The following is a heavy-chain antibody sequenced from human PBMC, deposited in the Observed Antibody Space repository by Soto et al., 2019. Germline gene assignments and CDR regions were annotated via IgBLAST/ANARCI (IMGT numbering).Heavy chain of an antibody. CDR3: ARKYSSSWDYYYYGMDV. D-gene: IGHD6-13*01. CDR2: IWYDGSNK. Sequence: GGSLRLSCAASGFTFSSYGMHWVRQAPGKGLEWVAVIWYDGSNKYYADSVKGRFTISRGNSKNTLYLQMNSLRAEDTAVYYCARKYSSSWDYYYYGMDVWGQGTTVTVSS. CDR1: GFTFSSYG. J-gene: IGHJ6*02. V-gene: IGHV3-33*01.